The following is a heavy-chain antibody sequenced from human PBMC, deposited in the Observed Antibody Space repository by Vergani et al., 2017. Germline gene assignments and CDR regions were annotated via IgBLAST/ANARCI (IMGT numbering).Heavy chain of an antibody. Sequence: EVQLVESGGGLVKPGGSLRLSCAASGFPFSSYSMNWVRQAPGKGLEWVSSISSSSSYIYYADSVKGRFTISRDNAKNSLYLKMNSLRAEDTAVYYCARGYSSGWYFDYWGQGTLVTVSS. D-gene: IGHD6-19*01. CDR2: ISSSSSYI. CDR3: ARGYSSGWYFDY. V-gene: IGHV3-21*01. CDR1: GFPFSSYS. J-gene: IGHJ4*02.